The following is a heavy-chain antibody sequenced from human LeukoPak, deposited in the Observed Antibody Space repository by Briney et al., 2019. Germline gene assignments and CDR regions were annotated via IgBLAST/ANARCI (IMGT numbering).Heavy chain of an antibody. Sequence: YPGGSLRLSCAASGFTFSSYSMNWVRQAPGKGLEWVSSISSSSSYIYYADSVKGRFTISRDNAKNSLYLQMNSLRAEDTAVYYCARDRFEVVTATPDAFDIWGQGTMVTVSS. V-gene: IGHV3-21*01. CDR3: ARDRFEVVTATPDAFDI. CDR2: ISSSSSYI. J-gene: IGHJ3*02. CDR1: GFTFSSYS. D-gene: IGHD2-21*02.